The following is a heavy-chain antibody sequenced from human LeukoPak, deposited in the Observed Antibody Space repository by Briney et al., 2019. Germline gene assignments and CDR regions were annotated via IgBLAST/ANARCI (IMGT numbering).Heavy chain of an antibody. D-gene: IGHD1-1*01. CDR2: IYYSGST. Sequence: SETLSLTCTVSGGSISSYYWSWIRQPPGKGLEWIGYIYYSGSTNYNPSLKSRVTISEDTSKNQFSLKLSSVTAADTAVYYCARATIEGYPSDYWGQGTLVTVSS. V-gene: IGHV4-59*01. CDR3: ARATIEGYPSDY. CDR1: GGSISSYY. J-gene: IGHJ4*02.